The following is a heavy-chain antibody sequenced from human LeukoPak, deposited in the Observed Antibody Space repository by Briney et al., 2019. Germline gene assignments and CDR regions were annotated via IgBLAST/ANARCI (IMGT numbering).Heavy chain of an antibody. CDR3: ARGSGYYPLDY. CDR1: RFIFTNYW. V-gene: IGHV3-74*01. CDR2: VNNDGSAT. D-gene: IGHD3-22*01. Sequence: QAGGSLRLSCAASRFIFTNYWIHWVRQAPGKGLVWVSHVNNDGSATSYADSVKGRFTISRDSAKNTVYLHMNSLRVEDTAVYYCARGSGYYPLDYWGQGTLVTVSS. J-gene: IGHJ4*02.